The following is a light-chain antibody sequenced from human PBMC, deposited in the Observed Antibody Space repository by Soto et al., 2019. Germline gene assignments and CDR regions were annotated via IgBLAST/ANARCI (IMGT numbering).Light chain of an antibody. CDR3: MQSLHAPLT. Sequence: DIVMTQSPLSLPVTPGEPASISCRSSQSLLHTDGNNDLDWILQKPGQSPQLLIYMGSIRDSVVPDRFSGSGSGTDVTLQISRVEAEDVGSYYCMQSLHAPLTFGQGTRLEIK. V-gene: IGKV2-28*01. J-gene: IGKJ5*01. CDR2: MGS. CDR1: QSLLHTDGNND.